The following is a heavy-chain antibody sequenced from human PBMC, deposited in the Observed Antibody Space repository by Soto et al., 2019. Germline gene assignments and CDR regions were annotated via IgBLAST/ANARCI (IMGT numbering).Heavy chain of an antibody. CDR2: ISYDGSNK. CDR3: AKEGYSYGFLRHYYGMDV. CDR1: GFTFSSYG. V-gene: IGHV3-30*18. J-gene: IGHJ6*02. Sequence: QVQLVESGGGVVQPGRSLRLSCAASGFTFSSYGMRWVRQAPGKGLEWVAVISYDGSNKYYADSVKGRFTISRDNSKNTLYLQMNSLRAEDTAVYYCAKEGYSYGFLRHYYGMDVWGQGTTVTVSS. D-gene: IGHD5-18*01.